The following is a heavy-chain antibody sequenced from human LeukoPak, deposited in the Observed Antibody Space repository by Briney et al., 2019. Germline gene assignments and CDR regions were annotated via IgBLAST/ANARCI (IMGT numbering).Heavy chain of an antibody. V-gene: IGHV4-34*01. D-gene: IGHD5-18*01. CDR1: GGSFSGYY. J-gene: IGHJ5*02. Sequence: SETLSLTCAVYGGSFSGYYWSWIRQPPGKGLEWIGEINHSGSTNYNPPLKSRVTISVDTSKNQFSLKLSAVTAADTAVYYCARGRRIQLWPRVSWFDPWGQGTLVTVSS. CDR2: INHSGST. CDR3: ARGRRIQLWPRVSWFDP.